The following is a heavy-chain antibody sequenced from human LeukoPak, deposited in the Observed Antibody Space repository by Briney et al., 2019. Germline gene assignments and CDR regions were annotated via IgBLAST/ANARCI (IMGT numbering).Heavy chain of an antibody. CDR2: IPYDGSTK. Sequence: PGRSLRLSCAASGFPFSTYPMHWVRQAPGKGLEWVALIPYDGSTKYYADSVKGRFTISRDSSENTLYLQMDSLTVEDTATYHCAKDKGDYKNYARMGVWGKGTTVTVSS. V-gene: IGHV3-30*01. CDR1: GFPFSTYP. D-gene: IGHD4-11*01. CDR3: AKDKGDYKNYARMGV. J-gene: IGHJ6*03.